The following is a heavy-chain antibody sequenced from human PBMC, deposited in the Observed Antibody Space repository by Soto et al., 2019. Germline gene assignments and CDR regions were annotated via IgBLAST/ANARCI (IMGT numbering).Heavy chain of an antibody. D-gene: IGHD1-26*01. CDR2: INPESGNT. CDR3: ATLRGSYLGAEYFQH. V-gene: IGHV1-8*01. J-gene: IGHJ1*01. Sequence: ASVKVSCKASGYTFTSYDINWVRQATGQGLEWMGWINPESGNTSYAQKFQGRVTMTEDTSTDTAYMELSGLRSEDTAVYYCATLRGSYLGAEYFQHWGQGTLVTVSS. CDR1: GYTFTSYD.